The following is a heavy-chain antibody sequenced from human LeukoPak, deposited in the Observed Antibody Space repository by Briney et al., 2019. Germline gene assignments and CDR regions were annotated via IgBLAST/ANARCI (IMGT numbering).Heavy chain of an antibody. J-gene: IGHJ4*02. Sequence: GGSLRLSCAASGFTFSSYAMSWVRQAPGKGPEWVSAISGSGGSTYYADSVKGRSTISRDNSKNTLYLQMNSLRAEDTAVYYCAKDGEVRDYYDSSGYPYYFDYWGQGTLVTVSS. CDR2: ISGSGGST. D-gene: IGHD3-22*01. CDR1: GFTFSSYA. CDR3: AKDGEVRDYYDSSGYPYYFDY. V-gene: IGHV3-23*01.